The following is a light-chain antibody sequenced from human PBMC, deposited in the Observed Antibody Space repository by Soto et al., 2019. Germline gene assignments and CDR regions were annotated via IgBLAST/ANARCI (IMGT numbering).Light chain of an antibody. J-gene: IGKJ4*01. CDR2: GAS. Sequence: EVVLTQSPGTLSLSPGERATLSCRASQSVSNNLAWYQQKPGQPPRLLIYGASTRATGIPARFSGSGSGTEFTLTISSLQSEDFAVYYCQQYNNWTLTFGGGTKVEIK. CDR1: QSVSNN. CDR3: QQYNNWTLT. V-gene: IGKV3-15*01.